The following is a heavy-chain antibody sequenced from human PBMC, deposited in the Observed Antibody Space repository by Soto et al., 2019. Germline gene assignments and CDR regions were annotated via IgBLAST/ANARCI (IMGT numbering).Heavy chain of an antibody. J-gene: IGHJ4*02. V-gene: IGHV3-15*02. CDR2: IKSNSDGGTT. CDR3: TTWGTFLTGSCR. CDR1: GFTFSNAW. Sequence: EVQLVESGGALVKPGGSLILSCTASGFTFSNAWMNWVRQAPGKGLEWVGRIKSNSDGGTTDDAAPVQGRFTISRDDSKQNVYLQMNSLAIDDTGVYYCTTWGTFLTGSCRWGRGTLVTVSS. D-gene: IGHD3-9*01.